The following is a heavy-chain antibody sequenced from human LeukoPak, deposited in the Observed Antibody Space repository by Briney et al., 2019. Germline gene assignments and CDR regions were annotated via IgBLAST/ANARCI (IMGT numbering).Heavy chain of an antibody. V-gene: IGHV1-69*04. D-gene: IGHD3-10*01. J-gene: IGHJ4*02. Sequence: SVKVSCKASGGTFGSDAISWVRQAPGQGLEWMGRIIPIHGLANFAQKFQDRVTFTAYASTSTAYMELSSLRSEDTAMYYCAREPYYGSGRPYYFDYWGQGTLVTVSS. CDR3: AREPYYGSGRPYYFDY. CDR2: IIPIHGLA. CDR1: GGTFGSDA.